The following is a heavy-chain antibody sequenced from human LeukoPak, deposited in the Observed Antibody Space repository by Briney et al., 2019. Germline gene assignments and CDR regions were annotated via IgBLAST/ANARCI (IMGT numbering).Heavy chain of an antibody. J-gene: IGHJ4*02. CDR2: ISVYNGNT. D-gene: IGHD3-22*01. Sequence: ASVKVSCKASGYTFTSYGINWVRQAPGQGLEWMGWISVYNGNTNYAQKLQGRVTMTTDTSTSTAYMELSRLRSDDTAVYYCARALSPYYYDSSGSPFGYWGQGTLVTVSS. CDR3: ARALSPYYYDSSGSPFGY. V-gene: IGHV1-18*01. CDR1: GYTFTSYG.